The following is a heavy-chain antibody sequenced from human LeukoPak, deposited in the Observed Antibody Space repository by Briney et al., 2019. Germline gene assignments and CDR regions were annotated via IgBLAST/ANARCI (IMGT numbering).Heavy chain of an antibody. D-gene: IGHD3-22*01. V-gene: IGHV3-7*01. J-gene: IGHJ4*02. CDR2: INQDGSAK. Sequence: GGSLRLSCAASGFTFTTYWMTWVRQAPGEGLEWVANINQDGSAKYYVDSMKGRFTISRDNAKNSLYLEMNSLRVKGTAVYYCARDRSSGCDYWDQGPLVSVSS. CDR3: ARDRSSGCDY. CDR1: GFTFTTYW.